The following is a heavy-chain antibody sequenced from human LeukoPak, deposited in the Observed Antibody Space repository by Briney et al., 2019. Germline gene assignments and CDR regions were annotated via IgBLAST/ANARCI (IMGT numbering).Heavy chain of an antibody. D-gene: IGHD3-22*01. CDR2: IYTSGST. Sequence: SQTLSLTCTVSGGSISSGSYYCSWIRQPAGKGLEWIGRIYTSGSTNYNPSLKSRVTISVDTSKNQFSLKLSSVTAADTAVYYCARVPYYYDSSGYPSWFDPWGQGTLVTVSS. V-gene: IGHV4-61*02. CDR1: GGSISSGSYY. CDR3: ARVPYYYDSSGYPSWFDP. J-gene: IGHJ5*02.